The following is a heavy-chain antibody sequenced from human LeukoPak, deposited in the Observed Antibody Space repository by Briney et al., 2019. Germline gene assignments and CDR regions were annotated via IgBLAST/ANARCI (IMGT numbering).Heavy chain of an antibody. V-gene: IGHV3-74*01. CDR1: GFTFSGYY. D-gene: IGHD6-13*01. J-gene: IGHJ4*02. CDR2: INSDGSST. CDR3: TRVFVGDEYSSSGY. Sequence: PGGSLRLSCAASGFTFSGYYMRWVRQAPGKGLVWVSGINSDGSSTTYADSVKGRFTISRDNAKNTLYLQMNSLKVEDTAVYYCTRVFVGDEYSSSGYWGQGTLVTVSS.